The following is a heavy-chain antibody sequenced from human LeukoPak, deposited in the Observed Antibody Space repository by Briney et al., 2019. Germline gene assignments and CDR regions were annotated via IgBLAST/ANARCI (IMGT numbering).Heavy chain of an antibody. CDR2: TYYRSKWYN. CDR3: ARLKLSSIAALGFDP. CDR1: GDSVSSNSAA. V-gene: IGHV6-1*01. Sequence: SQTLSLTCAISGDSVSSNSAAWNWIRQSPSRGLKWLGRTYYRSKWYNDYAVSVKSRITINPDTSKNQFSLQLNSVTPEDTAVYYCARLKLSSIAALGFDPWGQGTLVTVSS. J-gene: IGHJ5*02. D-gene: IGHD6-6*01.